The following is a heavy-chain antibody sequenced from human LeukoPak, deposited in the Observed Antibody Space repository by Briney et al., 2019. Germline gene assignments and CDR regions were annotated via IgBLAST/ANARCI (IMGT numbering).Heavy chain of an antibody. D-gene: IGHD5-12*01. CDR2: ISAYNGNT. CDR1: GYTFTSYG. CDR3: AREARLIVATILDY. V-gene: IGHV1-18*01. Sequence: GASVKVSCKASGYTFTSYGISWVRQAPGQGLEWMGWISAYNGNTNYAQKLQGRVTMTTDTSTSTAYVELRSLRSDDTAVYYCAREARLIVATILDYWGQGTLVTVSS. J-gene: IGHJ4*02.